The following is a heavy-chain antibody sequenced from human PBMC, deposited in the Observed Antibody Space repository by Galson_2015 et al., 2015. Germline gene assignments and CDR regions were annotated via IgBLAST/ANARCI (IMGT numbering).Heavy chain of an antibody. J-gene: IGHJ6*02. CDR3: ARDGDSSSWRSSYYYYGMDV. Sequence: SLRLSCAASGFTFSSYGMHWVRQAPGKGLEWVAVIWYAGSNKYYADSVKGRFTISRDNSKNTLYLQMNSLRAEDTAVYYCARDGDSSSWRSSYYYYGMDVWGQGTTVTVSS. V-gene: IGHV3-33*01. CDR2: IWYAGSNK. CDR1: GFTFSSYG. D-gene: IGHD6-13*01.